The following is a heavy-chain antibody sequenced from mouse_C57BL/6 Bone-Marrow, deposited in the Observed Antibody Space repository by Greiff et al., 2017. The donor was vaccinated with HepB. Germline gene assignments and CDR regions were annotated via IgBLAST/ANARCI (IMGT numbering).Heavy chain of an antibody. CDR1: GYTFTSYW. CDR2: IDPSDSYT. J-gene: IGHJ3*01. D-gene: IGHD2-2*01. V-gene: IGHV1-50*01. CDR3: PRGGYQGPGGPWFAY. Sequence: QVHVKQPGAELVKPGASVKLSCKASGYTFTSYWMQWVNQRPGQGLEWIGEIDPSDSYTNYNQKFKGKATLTVDTSSSTAYMQLSSLTSEDSAVYYCPRGGYQGPGGPWFAYWGQGTLVTVSA.